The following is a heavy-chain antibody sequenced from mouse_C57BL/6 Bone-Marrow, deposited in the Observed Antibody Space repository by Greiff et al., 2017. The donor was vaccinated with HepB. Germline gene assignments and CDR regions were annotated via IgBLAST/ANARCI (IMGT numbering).Heavy chain of an antibody. J-gene: IGHJ3*01. CDR2: IHPGSGST. V-gene: IGHV1-55*01. CDR1: GYTFTSYW. D-gene: IGHD1-1*01. CDR3: ARDSTSTVVAPGFAY. Sequence: QVQLQQPGAELVKPGASVKMSCKASGYTFTSYWITWVKQRPGQGLEWIGDIHPGSGSTNYNEKFKSKATLTVDTSSSTAYMQLSSLTSEDSAVYYCARDSTSTVVAPGFAYWGQGTLVTVSA.